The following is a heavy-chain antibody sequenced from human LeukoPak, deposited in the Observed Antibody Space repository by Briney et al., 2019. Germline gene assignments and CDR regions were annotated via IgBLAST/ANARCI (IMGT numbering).Heavy chain of an antibody. D-gene: IGHD6-19*01. CDR3: ARDGGWYKRGLDYFYYYMDV. J-gene: IGHJ6*03. CDR1: GFSFSSYW. V-gene: IGHV3-20*04. CDR2: INSNGDNT. Sequence: GGSLRLSCEGSGFSFSSYWMTWVRQLPGKGLEWVSRINSNGDNTHYADSVKGRFTISRDNAKNSLYLQMNSLMAEDTALYYCARDGGWYKRGLDYFYYYMDVWGKGTTVTVSS.